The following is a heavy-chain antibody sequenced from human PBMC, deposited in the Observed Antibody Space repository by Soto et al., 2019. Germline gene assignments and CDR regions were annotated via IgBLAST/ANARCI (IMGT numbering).Heavy chain of an antibody. Sequence: PGGSLRLSCAASGFTFSDYYMSWIRQAPGKGLEWVSYISSSSSYTNYADSVKGRFTISRDNAKNSLYLQMNSLRAEDTAVYYCAREMTLWPYLFDYWGQGTLVTVSS. V-gene: IGHV3-11*06. J-gene: IGHJ4*02. CDR3: AREMTLWPYLFDY. CDR2: ISSSSSYT. CDR1: GFTFSDYY. D-gene: IGHD5-18*01.